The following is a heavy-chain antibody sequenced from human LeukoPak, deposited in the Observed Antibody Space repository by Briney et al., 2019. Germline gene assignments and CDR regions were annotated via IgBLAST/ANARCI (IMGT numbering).Heavy chain of an antibody. J-gene: IGHJ2*01. D-gene: IGHD6-19*01. V-gene: IGHV4-59*08. CDR2: IYYIGST. CDR1: GGSISSHY. CDR3: ARQAGETYSTGWYEGYFDL. Sequence: SETLSLTCTVSGGSISSHYWSWIQQPPGKGLEWIGHIYYIGSTNYNPSLKSRVTISVDTSKNQFSLKLRSVTDADTAVYYCARQAGETYSTGWYEGYFDLWGRGTPVTVSS.